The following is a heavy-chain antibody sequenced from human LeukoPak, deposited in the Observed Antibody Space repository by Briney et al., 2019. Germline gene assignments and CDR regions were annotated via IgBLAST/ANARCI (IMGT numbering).Heavy chain of an antibody. V-gene: IGHV3-74*01. D-gene: IGHD6-13*01. Sequence: GRSLRLSCAASGFTFSSYWMHWVRQAPGKGLVWVSRIKRDGSSTTYADSVKGRFTISRDNAKNTLYLQMNSLRAEDTAVYYCERGSSSSWWGFDYWGQGTLVTVSS. J-gene: IGHJ4*02. CDR1: GFTFSSYW. CDR2: IKRDGSST. CDR3: ERGSSSSWWGFDY.